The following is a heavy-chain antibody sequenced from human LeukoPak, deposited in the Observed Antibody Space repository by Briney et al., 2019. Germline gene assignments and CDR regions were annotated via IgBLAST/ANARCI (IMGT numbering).Heavy chain of an antibody. Sequence: GASVKVSCKASGYTFTSYYMHWVRQAPGQGLEWMGIINPSGGSTSYAQKFQGRVTMTRDTSTSTVYMELSSLRSEDTAVYYCAKLMASGGQWFGEPNFDYWGQGTLVTVSS. CDR3: AKLMASGGQWFGEPNFDY. J-gene: IGHJ4*02. V-gene: IGHV1-46*01. D-gene: IGHD3-10*01. CDR2: INPSGGST. CDR1: GYTFTSYY.